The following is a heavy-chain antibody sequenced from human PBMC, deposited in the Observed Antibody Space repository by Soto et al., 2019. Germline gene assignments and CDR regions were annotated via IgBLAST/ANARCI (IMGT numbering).Heavy chain of an antibody. CDR3: ATQSTVTTLFDP. V-gene: IGHV3-66*01. CDR2: IYSGGST. J-gene: IGHJ5*02. Sequence: EVQLVESGGGLVQPGGSLRLSCAASGFTVSSNYMSWVRQAPGKGLEWVSVIYSGGSTYYADSVKGRFTISRDNSKNTLYLQMNSLRAEDTAVYYCATQSTVTTLFDPWGQGTLVTVSS. D-gene: IGHD4-17*01. CDR1: GFTVSSNY.